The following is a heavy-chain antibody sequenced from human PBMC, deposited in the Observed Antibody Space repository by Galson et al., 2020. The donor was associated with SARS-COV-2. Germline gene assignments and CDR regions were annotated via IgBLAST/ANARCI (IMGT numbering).Heavy chain of an antibody. CDR1: GGSFSGYY. CDR3: ARVRSGIAVARNFDY. Sequence: SQASETLSLTCAVYGGSFSGYYWSWIRQPPGKGLEWIGEINHSGSTNYNPSLKSRVTISVDTSKNQFSLKLSSVTAADTAVYYCARVRSGIAVARNFDYWGQGTLVTVSS. CDR2: INHSGST. V-gene: IGHV4-34*01. J-gene: IGHJ4*02. D-gene: IGHD6-19*01.